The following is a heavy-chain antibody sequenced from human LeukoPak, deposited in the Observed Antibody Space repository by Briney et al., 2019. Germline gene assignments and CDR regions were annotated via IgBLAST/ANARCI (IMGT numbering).Heavy chain of an antibody. D-gene: IGHD3-3*01. Sequence: GRSLRLSCAASGCTFSSYGTHWGRQAPGKDLESVAFIRYDGSEKYYADSVKGRFTISRDNSKNTLYLQMNRLRVEDTAVYYCAARDFRSGPASDYWGQGTLVTVSS. CDR3: AARDFRSGPASDY. CDR2: IRYDGSEK. J-gene: IGHJ4*02. CDR1: GCTFSSYG. V-gene: IGHV3-30*02.